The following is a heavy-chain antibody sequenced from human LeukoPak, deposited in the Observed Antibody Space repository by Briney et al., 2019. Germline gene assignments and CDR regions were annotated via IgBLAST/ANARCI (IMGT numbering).Heavy chain of an antibody. CDR2: IRYDGSKQ. CDR1: GFTFSSYG. Sequence: GGSLRPSCAASGFTFSSYGMHWVRQAPGKGLEWVAVIRYDGSKQYYADSVKGRFTITRDYSKNTLYLQMNSLRAEDTAVYYCARFQTSAVIFDYWGQGTLVTVSS. J-gene: IGHJ4*02. V-gene: IGHV3-33*01. D-gene: IGHD6-13*01. CDR3: ARFQTSAVIFDY.